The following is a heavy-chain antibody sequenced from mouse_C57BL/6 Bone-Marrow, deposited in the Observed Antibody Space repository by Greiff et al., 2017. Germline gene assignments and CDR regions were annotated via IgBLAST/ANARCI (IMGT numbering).Heavy chain of an antibody. V-gene: IGHV1-69*01. CDR3: ARWGYGSPPVSYDV. CDR2: IDPSDSYT. J-gene: IGHJ1*03. D-gene: IGHD1-1*01. CDR1: GYTFPSYW. Sequence: QVQLQQPGAELVMPGASVKLSCKASGYTFPSYWMHWVKQRPGQGLEWIGEIDPSDSYTNYNQKFKGKSTLTVDKSSSTAYMQLSSLTSEDSAVYYCARWGYGSPPVSYDVWGTGTTVTVSS.